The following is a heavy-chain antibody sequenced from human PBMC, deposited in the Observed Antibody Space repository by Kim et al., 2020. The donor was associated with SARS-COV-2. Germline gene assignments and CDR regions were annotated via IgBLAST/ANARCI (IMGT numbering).Heavy chain of an antibody. CDR3: ARMAYYDILTGYYYGMDV. CDR1: GGTFSSYA. J-gene: IGHJ6*02. D-gene: IGHD3-9*01. V-gene: IGHV1-69*04. Sequence: SVKVSCKASGGTFSSYAISWVRQAPGQGLEWMGRIIPILGIANYAQKFQGRVTITADKSTSTAYMELSSLRSEDTAVYYCARMAYYDILTGYYYGMDVWGQGTTVTVSS. CDR2: IIPILGIA.